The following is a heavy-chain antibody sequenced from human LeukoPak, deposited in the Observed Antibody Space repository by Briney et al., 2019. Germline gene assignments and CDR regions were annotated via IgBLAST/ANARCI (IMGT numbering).Heavy chain of an antibody. D-gene: IGHD6-13*01. CDR2: IYHSGST. CDR1: GYSISSGYF. CDR3: ARIYSSSWFLNWFDP. V-gene: IGHV4-38-2*02. Sequence: SETLSLTCTVSGYSISSGYFWGWIRQPPGKGLECIGTIYHSGSTYYNPSLKSRVTISVDTSKNQFSLKLNSVTAADTAVYYCARIYSSSWFLNWFDPWGQGTLVTVSS. J-gene: IGHJ5*02.